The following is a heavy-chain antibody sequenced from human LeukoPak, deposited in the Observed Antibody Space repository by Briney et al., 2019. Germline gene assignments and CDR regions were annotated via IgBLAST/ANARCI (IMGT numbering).Heavy chain of an antibody. V-gene: IGHV3-7*01. J-gene: IGHJ4*02. CDR3: ARDFSPGQRFYFDY. CDR2: IKEDGSEK. Sequence: TGGSLRLSCAASGFYFSDYYMTWIRQAPGKGLEWVANIKEDGSEKYYVDSVKGRFTISRDNAKNSLYLQMNSLRDEDTAVYYCARDFSPGQRFYFDYWGQGTLVTVSS. D-gene: IGHD6-25*01. CDR1: GFYFSDYY.